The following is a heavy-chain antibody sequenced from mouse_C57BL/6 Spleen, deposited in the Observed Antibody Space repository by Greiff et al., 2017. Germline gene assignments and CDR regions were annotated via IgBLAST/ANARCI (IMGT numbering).Heavy chain of an antibody. Sequence: EVQLQQSGPELVKPGASVKIPCKASGYTFTDYNMDWVKQSHGKSLEWIGDINPNNGGTIYNQKFKGKATLTVDKSSSTAYMELRSLTSEDTAVYYCARWNPKLGRRYFDYWGQGTTLTVSS. J-gene: IGHJ2*01. CDR3: ARWNPKLGRRYFDY. CDR1: GYTFTDYN. CDR2: INPNNGGT. V-gene: IGHV1-18*01. D-gene: IGHD4-1*01.